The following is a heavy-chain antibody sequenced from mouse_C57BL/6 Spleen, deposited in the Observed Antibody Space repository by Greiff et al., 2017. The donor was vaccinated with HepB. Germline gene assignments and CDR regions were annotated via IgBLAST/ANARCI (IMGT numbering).Heavy chain of an antibody. D-gene: IGHD3-2*02. CDR3: AISHSGLYAMGY. Sequence: QVQLQQPGAELVRPGTSVKLSCKASGYTFTSYWMHWVKQRPGQGLEWIGVIDPSDSYTNYNQKFKGKATLTVDTSSSTAYMQLSSLTSEDSAVYCCAISHSGLYAMGYWGQGTSVTVSS. CDR2: IDPSDSYT. V-gene: IGHV1-59*01. CDR1: GYTFTSYW. J-gene: IGHJ4*01.